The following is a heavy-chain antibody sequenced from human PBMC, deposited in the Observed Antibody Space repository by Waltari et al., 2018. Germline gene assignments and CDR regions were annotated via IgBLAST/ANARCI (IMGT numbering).Heavy chain of an antibody. V-gene: IGHV4-39*01. D-gene: IGHD3-16*01. CDR2: ISYSGAI. Sequence: QLHLQESGPGLVKPSATLSLTCSVSGCSITRTSPSWGWIRQPPGKGLELTGTISYSGAIYNNPSLKSRLTISVDTSKNQFSLKLSSVTAADTALYYCATYVGASVGTAAFDVWGQGTMVTVSS. CDR1: GCSITRTSPS. J-gene: IGHJ3*01. CDR3: ATYVGASVGTAAFDV.